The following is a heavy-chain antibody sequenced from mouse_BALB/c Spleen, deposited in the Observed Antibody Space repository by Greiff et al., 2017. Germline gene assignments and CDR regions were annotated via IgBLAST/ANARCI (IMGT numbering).Heavy chain of an antibody. D-gene: IGHD2-14*01. Sequence: DVKLVESGGGLVKPGGSLKLSCAASGFTFSSYAMSWVRQTPEKRLEWVASISSGGSTYYPDSVKGRFTISRDNARNILYLQMSSLRSEDTAMYYCANRYDDYWGQGTTLTVSS. CDR2: ISSGGST. CDR3: ANRYDDY. CDR1: GFTFSSYA. V-gene: IGHV5-6-5*01. J-gene: IGHJ2*01.